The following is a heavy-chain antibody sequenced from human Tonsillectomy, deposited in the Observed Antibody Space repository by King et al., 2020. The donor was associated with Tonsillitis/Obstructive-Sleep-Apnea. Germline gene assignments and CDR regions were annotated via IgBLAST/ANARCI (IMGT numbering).Heavy chain of an antibody. CDR3: AKGQGGGYSVTRGHSLDY. J-gene: IGHJ4*02. V-gene: IGHV3-23*04. D-gene: IGHD4-23*01. Sequence: VQLVESGGGLVQPGESLRLSCAASGFTFTSYAMSWVRQAPGKGLEWVSTISGSGGSTFYADSVKGRFTISRDNSKNTLYLQMNSLRAYDSALYDCAKGQGGGYSVTRGHSLDYWGQGTLVTVSS. CDR1: GFTFTSYA. CDR2: ISGSGGST.